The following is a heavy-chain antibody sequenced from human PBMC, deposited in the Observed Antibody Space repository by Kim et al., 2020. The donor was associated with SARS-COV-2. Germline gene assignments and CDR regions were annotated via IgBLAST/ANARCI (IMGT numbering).Heavy chain of an antibody. CDR3: AKDYGDFPSLAEYFQH. Sequence: GGSLRLSCAASGFTFSSYGMHWVRQAPGKGLEWVAVISYDGSNKYYADSVKGRFTISRDNSKNTLYLQMNSLRAEDTAVYYCAKDYGDFPSLAEYFQHWGQGTLVTVSS. CDR2: ISYDGSNK. V-gene: IGHV3-30*18. D-gene: IGHD4-17*01. CDR1: GFTFSSYG. J-gene: IGHJ1*01.